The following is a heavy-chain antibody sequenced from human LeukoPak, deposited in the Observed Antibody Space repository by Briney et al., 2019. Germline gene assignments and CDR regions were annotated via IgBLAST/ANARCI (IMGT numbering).Heavy chain of an antibody. CDR1: GFTFSSYA. V-gene: IGHV3-23*01. Sequence: GGSLRLSCAASGFTFSSYAMSWVRQAPGKGLEWVSAISGRGGSTYYADSVKGRFTISRDNSKNTLYLQMNSLRAEDTAVYYCAKVNCSGGSCYRPWYYGMDVWGQGTTVTVSS. CDR3: AKVNCSGGSCYRPWYYGMDV. CDR2: ISGRGGST. D-gene: IGHD2-15*01. J-gene: IGHJ6*02.